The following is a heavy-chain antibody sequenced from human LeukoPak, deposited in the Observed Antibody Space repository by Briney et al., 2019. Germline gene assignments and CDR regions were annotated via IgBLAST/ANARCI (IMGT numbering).Heavy chain of an antibody. CDR1: GYTFTGYY. CDR2: INPNSGGT. CDR3: ARDANHCSGGSCYYYYYYYMDV. V-gene: IGHV1-2*02. Sequence: PSVKVSCKASGYTFTGYYMHWVRQAPGQGLEWMGWINPNSGGTNYAQKFQGRVTMTRDTSISTAYRELSRLRSDDTAVYYCARDANHCSGGSCYYYYYYYMDVWGKGTTVTVSS. D-gene: IGHD2-15*01. J-gene: IGHJ6*03.